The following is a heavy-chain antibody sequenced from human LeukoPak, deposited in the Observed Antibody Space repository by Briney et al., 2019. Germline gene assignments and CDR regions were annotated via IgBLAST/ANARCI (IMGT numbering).Heavy chain of an antibody. J-gene: IGHJ4*02. D-gene: IGHD3-10*01. V-gene: IGHV3-23*01. CDR1: GFTFSNYA. CDR3: AKDYSRSDDSGTEKDLPFDY. Sequence: PGGSLRLSCAASGFTFSNYAMGWSPKAPGKGWEWVSSIIVVGVSTFYADSVRGRFTISRDNSKNTLYVQMNSLRAEDTAVYYCAKDYSRSDDSGTEKDLPFDYWGQGTLVTVSS. CDR2: IIVVGVST.